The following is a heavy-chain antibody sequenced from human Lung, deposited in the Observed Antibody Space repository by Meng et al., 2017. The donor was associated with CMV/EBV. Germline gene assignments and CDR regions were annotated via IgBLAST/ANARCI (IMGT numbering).Heavy chain of an antibody. CDR2: ISYDGSNK. CDR1: GFTFSSYA. J-gene: IGHJ6*02. D-gene: IGHD2-2*01. V-gene: IGHV3-30-3*01. Sequence: SCAASGFTFSSYAMHWDRQAPGKGLEWVAVISYDGSNKYYADSVKGRFTISRDNSKNTLYLKMNSLRAEDTAVYYCARDWNVVVPAATYYYYGMDVWXQGTTVTV. CDR3: ARDWNVVVPAATYYYYGMDV.